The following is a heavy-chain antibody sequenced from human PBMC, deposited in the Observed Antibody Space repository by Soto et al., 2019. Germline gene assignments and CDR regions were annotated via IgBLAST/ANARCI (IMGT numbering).Heavy chain of an antibody. J-gene: IGHJ4*02. Sequence: PGGSLRLSCTTSGFSFGGYAMTWVRQAPGRGLERIGFIRGKAYGATTEYAASVRGRFTISRDDSKSIAYLQMNSLTTEDTAVYYCTRGAARWETFPYYFDYWGRGTLVTVSS. CDR2: IRGKAYGATT. CDR1: GFSFGGYA. CDR3: TRGAARWETFPYYFDY. D-gene: IGHD1-26*01. V-gene: IGHV3-49*04.